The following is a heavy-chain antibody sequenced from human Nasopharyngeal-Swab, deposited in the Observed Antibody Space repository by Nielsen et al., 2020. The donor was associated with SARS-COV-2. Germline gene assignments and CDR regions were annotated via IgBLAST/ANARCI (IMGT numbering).Heavy chain of an antibody. Sequence: GESLKIPCAASGFTFSSYAMHWVRQAPGKGLEWVAVISYDGSNKYYADSVKGRFTISRDNSKNTLYLQMNSLRAEDTAVYYCARDQVDTAMVFFSYYYYYGMDVWGQGTTVTVSS. CDR3: ARDQVDTAMVFFSYYYYYGMDV. V-gene: IGHV3-30-3*01. CDR2: ISYDGSNK. D-gene: IGHD5-18*01. J-gene: IGHJ6*02. CDR1: GFTFSSYA.